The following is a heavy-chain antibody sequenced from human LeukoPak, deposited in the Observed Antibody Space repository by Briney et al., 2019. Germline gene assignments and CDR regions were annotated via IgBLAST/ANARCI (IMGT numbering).Heavy chain of an antibody. Sequence: SETLSLTCTVSGGSISSGGYYWSWIRQPPGKGLEWIGYIYHSGSTYYNPSLKSRVTISVDRSKNQFSLKLSSVTAADTAVYYCAKVPPGAGNPFFGYWGQGTLVTVSS. J-gene: IGHJ4*02. CDR2: IYHSGST. CDR3: AKVPPGAGNPFFGY. V-gene: IGHV4-30-2*01. D-gene: IGHD6-19*01. CDR1: GGSISSGGYY.